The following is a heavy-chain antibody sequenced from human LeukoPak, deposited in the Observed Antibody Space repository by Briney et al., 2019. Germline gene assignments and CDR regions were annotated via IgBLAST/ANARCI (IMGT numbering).Heavy chain of an antibody. Sequence: KPGGPLTLPCGVSGFPLQGCYLRWLRPAAGRGLPGVAYISSSDSTIYYADSVKGRFTNSRDNAKNSLYLQMNRLRAEDTAVYYYARIGDGNSSYYFDNWGQGTLVTVSS. D-gene: IGHD6-6*01. CDR1: GFPLQGCY. CDR3: ARIGDGNSSYYFDN. J-gene: IGHJ4*02. V-gene: IGHV3-11*01. CDR2: ISSSDSTI.